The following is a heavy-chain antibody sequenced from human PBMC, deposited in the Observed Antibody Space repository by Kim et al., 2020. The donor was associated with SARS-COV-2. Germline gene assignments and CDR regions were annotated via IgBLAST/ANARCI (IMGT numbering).Heavy chain of an antibody. D-gene: IGHD4-17*01. CDR2: INHSGST. J-gene: IGHJ4*02. V-gene: IGHV4-34*01. CDR1: GGSFSGYY. Sequence: SETLSLTCAVYGGSFSGYYWSWIRQPPGKGLEWIGEINHSGSTNYNPSLKSRVTISVDTSKNQFSLKLSSVTAADTAVYYCARDYGDYGDRAFDYWGQGTLVTVSS. CDR3: ARDYGDYGDRAFDY.